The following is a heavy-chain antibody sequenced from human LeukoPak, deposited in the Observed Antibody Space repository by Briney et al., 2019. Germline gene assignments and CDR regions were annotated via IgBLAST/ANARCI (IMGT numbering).Heavy chain of an antibody. D-gene: IGHD1/OR15-1a*01. J-gene: IGHJ4*02. CDR1: GFTFSSYW. Sequence: GGSLRLSCAASGFTFSSYWMSWVRQAPGKGLEWVADINLDGSEKYYVDTVKGRFTISRDNAKNSLNLHMNSLRAEDTAVYYCAREGTRGLFDSWGQGTLVTVSS. CDR3: AREGTRGLFDS. V-gene: IGHV3-7*01. CDR2: INLDGSEK.